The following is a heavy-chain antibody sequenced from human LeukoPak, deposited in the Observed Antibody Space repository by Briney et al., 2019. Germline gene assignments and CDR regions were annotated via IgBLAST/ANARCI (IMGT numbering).Heavy chain of an antibody. V-gene: IGHV4-59*01. CDR2: VYHSGNT. CDR1: GDSIRNYY. Sequence: PSETLSLTCTVSGDSIRNYYWNWIRQPPGKGLEWIGYVYHSGNTNYNPSLKSRLTMSIDTSTSQFSLKLSSVTTADTAVYYCARATYGSGSYYVVNFDSWGQGNLVTVSS. J-gene: IGHJ5*01. CDR3: ARATYGSGSYYVVNFDS. D-gene: IGHD3-10*01.